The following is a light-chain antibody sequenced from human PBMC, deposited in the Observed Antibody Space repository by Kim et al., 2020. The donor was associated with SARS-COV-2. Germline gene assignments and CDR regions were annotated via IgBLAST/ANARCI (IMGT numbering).Light chain of an antibody. Sequence: SVTPKETVTLTCRASQSIGSKLQWYQQKPGQSPKLLITFASQSFSGVPSRFSGSGTGTDFTLTINSLEAEDAAVYYCHQTANLPLTFGGGTKVDIK. J-gene: IGKJ4*01. CDR3: HQTANLPLT. V-gene: IGKV6-21*01. CDR1: QSIGSK. CDR2: FAS.